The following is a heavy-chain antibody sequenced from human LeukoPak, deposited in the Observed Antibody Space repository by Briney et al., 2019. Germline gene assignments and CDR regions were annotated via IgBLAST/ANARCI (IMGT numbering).Heavy chain of an antibody. CDR1: GGSFSEYL. Sequence: SETLSLTCAVYGGSFSEYLWNWIRQPPEKGLEWIGEISHSGYTNYNPSLKSRVTMSVDTSKNQFSLNLNTVTAADTALYYCARETFANRGGYDSWGQGTLVTVSS. CDR2: ISHSGYT. CDR3: ARETFANRGGYDS. D-gene: IGHD3-16*01. V-gene: IGHV4-34*01. J-gene: IGHJ4*02.